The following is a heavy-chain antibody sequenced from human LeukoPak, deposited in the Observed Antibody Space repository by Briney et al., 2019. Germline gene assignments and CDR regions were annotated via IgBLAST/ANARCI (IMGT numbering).Heavy chain of an antibody. D-gene: IGHD6-19*01. CDR2: INHSGNT. CDR3: AVVVPTPRKYNTGWSIDF. CDR1: GFTFSNHW. V-gene: IGHV4-34*08. Sequence: GSLRLSCAASGFTFSNHWMHWVRQAPGKGLEWIGEINHSGNTNYNPSLKSRVTISIDTSQNHFSLKLSSVTAADTAVYYCAVVVPTPRKYNTGWSIDFWGQGTLVTVSS. J-gene: IGHJ4*02.